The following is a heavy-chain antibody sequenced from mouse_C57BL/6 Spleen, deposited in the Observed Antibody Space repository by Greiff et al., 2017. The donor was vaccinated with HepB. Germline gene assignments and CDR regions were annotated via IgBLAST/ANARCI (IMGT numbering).Heavy chain of an antibody. J-gene: IGHJ4*01. D-gene: IGHD1-1*01. CDR3: ASHLLPSPYAMDY. CDR1: GYTFTSYW. CDR2: IHPNSGST. V-gene: IGHV1-64*01. Sequence: QVQLQQPGAELVKPGASVKLSCKASGYTFTSYWMHWVKQRPGQGLEWIGMIHPNSGSTNYNEKFKSKATLTVDKSSSTAYMQLSILTSEDSAVYYCASHLLPSPYAMDYWGQGTSVTVSS.